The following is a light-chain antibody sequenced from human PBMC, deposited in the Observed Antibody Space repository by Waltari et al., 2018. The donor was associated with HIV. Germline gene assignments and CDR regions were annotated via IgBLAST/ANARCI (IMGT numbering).Light chain of an antibody. Sequence: SALTQPPSVSGSPGQSVTISCTGTSSDVGSYNRVSWYQQPPGTAPKLMIYEVNNRPSGVPVRFSGSKSGNTASLTISGLQAEDEADYYCSSYTSSTVVFGGGTKLTVL. CDR2: EVN. J-gene: IGLJ2*01. CDR3: SSYTSSTVV. CDR1: SSDVGSYNR. V-gene: IGLV2-18*02.